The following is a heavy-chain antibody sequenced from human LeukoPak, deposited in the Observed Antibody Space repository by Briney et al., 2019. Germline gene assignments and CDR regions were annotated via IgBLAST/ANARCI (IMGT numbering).Heavy chain of an antibody. J-gene: IGHJ4*02. Sequence: GGSLRLSCAASGFTFRSYWMTWVRQTPGKGLEWVANIKQDGGEKYYVASVKGRFTISRDDAKNSLYLQMNSLRAEDTAVYYCAREYYYGSGSYYNGYWGQGTLVTVSS. D-gene: IGHD3-10*01. CDR2: IKQDGGEK. CDR1: GFTFRSYW. V-gene: IGHV3-7*04. CDR3: AREYYYGSGSYYNGY.